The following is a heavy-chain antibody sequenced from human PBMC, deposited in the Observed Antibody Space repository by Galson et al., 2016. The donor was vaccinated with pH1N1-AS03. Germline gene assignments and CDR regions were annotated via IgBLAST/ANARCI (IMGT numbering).Heavy chain of an antibody. Sequence: ETLSLTCAVSGGSFSGYYWSWVRQPPGRGLEWIGDISHSGSTKYNPSLKSRVAISIHTSKNQFSLTGTSVTAADTAIYYCARGVDNFNVFVFEMWGRGTMVTVSS. CDR1: GGSFSGYY. CDR3: ARGVDNFNVFVFEM. D-gene: IGHD1-20*01. J-gene: IGHJ3*02. CDR2: ISHSGST. V-gene: IGHV4-34*01.